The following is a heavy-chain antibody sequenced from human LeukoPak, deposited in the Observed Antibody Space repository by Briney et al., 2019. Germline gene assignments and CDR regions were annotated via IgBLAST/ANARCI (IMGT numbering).Heavy chain of an antibody. Sequence: SVKVSCKASGGTFSSYAISWARQAPGQGLEWMGGIIPIFGAANYAQKFQGRVTITADESTSTAYMELSSQRSEDTAVYYCARFYYDSSGDNWFDPWGQGTLVTVSS. CDR3: ARFYYDSSGDNWFDP. CDR2: IIPIFGAA. D-gene: IGHD3-22*01. V-gene: IGHV1-69*13. J-gene: IGHJ5*02. CDR1: GGTFSSYA.